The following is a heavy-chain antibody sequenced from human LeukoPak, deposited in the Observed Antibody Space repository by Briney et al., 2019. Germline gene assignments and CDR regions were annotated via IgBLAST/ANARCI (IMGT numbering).Heavy chain of an antibody. CDR1: GGSISSGGYS. V-gene: IGHV4-30-2*01. CDR2: IYHSGST. Sequence: SQTLSLTCAVSGGSISSGGYSWSWIRQPPGKGLEWIGYIYHSGSTYYNPSLKSRVTISVDRSKNQFSLKLSSVTAADTAVYYCAREVLTCSSTSCYPGWFDPWGQGTLVTVSS. CDR3: AREVLTCSSTSCYPGWFDP. D-gene: IGHD2-2*01. J-gene: IGHJ5*02.